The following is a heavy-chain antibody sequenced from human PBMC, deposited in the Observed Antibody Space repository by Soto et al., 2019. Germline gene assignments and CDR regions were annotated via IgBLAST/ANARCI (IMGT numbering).Heavy chain of an antibody. CDR1: GFTFSSNG. V-gene: IGHV3-23*01. J-gene: IGHJ4*02. CDR3: AKNGLSSSPSEIVS. Sequence: PRGVLRLSCATSGFTFSSNGMSWVRQAPGKGLDWVSGISGSGRNTYYADSVKGRFTISRDNSKNTLFLQMNSLRAEDTAVYYCAKNGLSSSPSEIVSWGQETLDTV. D-gene: IGHD6-6*01. CDR2: ISGSGRNT.